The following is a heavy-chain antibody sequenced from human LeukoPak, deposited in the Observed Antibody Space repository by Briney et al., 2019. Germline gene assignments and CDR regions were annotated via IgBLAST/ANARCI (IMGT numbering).Heavy chain of an antibody. J-gene: IGHJ4*02. CDR1: GFTFSRSG. Sequence: PGGSLRLSCAASGFTFSRSGMHWVRQAPDKGLEWVAFIRKDGSNTYYGDSVKGRFTISRDNSKNTLYLQMSSRRPEDTGVYYCAKDLPGGNFDYWGQGTLVSVSS. CDR3: AKDLPGGNFDY. V-gene: IGHV3-30*02. CDR2: IRKDGSNT. D-gene: IGHD3-16*01.